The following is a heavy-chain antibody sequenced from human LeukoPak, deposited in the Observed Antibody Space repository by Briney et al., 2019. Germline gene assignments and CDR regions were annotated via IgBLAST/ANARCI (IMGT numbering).Heavy chain of an antibody. CDR2: ISYDGSNK. J-gene: IGHJ4*02. CDR3: ARDTQLRDIVVVPAASEFDY. CDR1: GFTFSSYA. V-gene: IGHV3-30-3*01. Sequence: PGRSLRLSCAASGFTFSSYAMRWVRQAPGKGLEWVAVISYDGSNKYYADSVKGRFTISRDNSKNTLYLQMNSLRAEDTAVYYCARDTQLRDIVVVPAASEFDYWGQGTLVTVSS. D-gene: IGHD2-2*01.